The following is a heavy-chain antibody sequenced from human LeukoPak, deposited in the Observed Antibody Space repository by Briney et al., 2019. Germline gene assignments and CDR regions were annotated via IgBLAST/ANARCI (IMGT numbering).Heavy chain of an antibody. J-gene: IGHJ4*02. CDR1: GFTFSSYS. CDR3: ARAAGGSYAYYFDY. D-gene: IGHD1-26*01. CDR2: ISSSSSTI. Sequence: GGSLRLSCAASGFTFSSYSMNWVRQAPGKGLEWVSYISSSSSTIYYADSVKGRFTISRDNAKNSLYLQMNSLRAEDTAVYYCARAAGGSYAYYFDYWGQGTPVTVSS. V-gene: IGHV3-48*01.